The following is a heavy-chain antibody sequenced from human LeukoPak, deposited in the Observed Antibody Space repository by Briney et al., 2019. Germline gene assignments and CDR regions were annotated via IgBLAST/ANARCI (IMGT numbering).Heavy chain of an antibody. J-gene: IGHJ4*02. V-gene: IGHV4-59*08. CDR3: AGHHPRNTVDF. CDR1: GGSISSYY. D-gene: IGHD2/OR15-2a*01. Sequence: SETLSLTCTVSGGSISSYYWSWIRQPPGKGLEWIAYISDIGSINYSPSLKSRVTISLDTSKNQFSLKLSSVTAADAAVYYCAGHHPRNTVDFWGQGTLVTVSS. CDR2: ISDIGSI.